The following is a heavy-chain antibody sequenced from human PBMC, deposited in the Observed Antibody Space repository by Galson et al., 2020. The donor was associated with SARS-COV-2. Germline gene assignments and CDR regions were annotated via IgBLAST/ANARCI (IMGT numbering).Heavy chain of an antibody. CDR1: GGSISSGGYY. J-gene: IGHJ4*02. Sequence: LSLTCTVSGGSISSGGYYWSWIRQHPGKGLEWIGYIYYSGSTYYNPSLKSRVTISVDTSKNQFSLKLSSVTAADTAVYYCAIGGGSYPYYFDYWGQGTLLTVSS. V-gene: IGHV4-31*03. D-gene: IGHD1-26*01. CDR3: AIGGGSYPYYFDY. CDR2: IYYSGST.